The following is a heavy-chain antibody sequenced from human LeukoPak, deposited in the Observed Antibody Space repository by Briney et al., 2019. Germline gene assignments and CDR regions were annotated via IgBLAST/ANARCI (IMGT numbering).Heavy chain of an antibody. CDR2: IWYDGSNK. V-gene: IGHV3-33*01. CDR3: AGDYGEYYYGMDV. J-gene: IGHJ6*02. D-gene: IGHD4-17*01. Sequence: QSGGSLRLSCSACGFTFSSYGMHWVRQAPGKGLEGVAVIWYDGSNKYYADSVKGRFTISRDNSKNTLYLQMNSLRAEDTAVYYCAGDYGEYYYGMDVWGQGTTVTVSS. CDR1: GFTFSSYG.